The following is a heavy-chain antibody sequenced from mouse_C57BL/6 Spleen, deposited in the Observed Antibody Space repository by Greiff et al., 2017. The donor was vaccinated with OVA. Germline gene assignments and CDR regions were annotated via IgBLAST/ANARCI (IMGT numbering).Heavy chain of an antibody. J-gene: IGHJ2*01. CDR2: IDPSDSYT. CDR3: ARWGYGSSYGDY. V-gene: IGHV1-50*01. CDR1: GYTFTSYW. Sequence: QVQLQQPGAELVKPGASVKLSCKASGYTFTSYWMQWVKQRPGQGLEWIGEIDPSDSYTNYNQKFKGKATLTVDTSSSTAYMQLSSLTSEDSAVYYCARWGYGSSYGDYWGQGTTLTVSS. D-gene: IGHD1-1*01.